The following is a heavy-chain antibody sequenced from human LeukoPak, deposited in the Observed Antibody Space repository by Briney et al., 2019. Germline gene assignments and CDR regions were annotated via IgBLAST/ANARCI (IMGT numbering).Heavy chain of an antibody. CDR1: GVSISSSNYY. J-gene: IGHJ4*02. CDR3: ARHRVAAVGTLYFDY. D-gene: IGHD6-13*01. Sequence: PSETLSLTCTVSGVSISSSNYYWGWIRQPPGKGLEWIGTIYYSGSTNYNPSLKSRVTISVDTSKKLFSLKLSSVTAADTAVYYCARHRVAAVGTLYFDYWGQGTLVTVSS. CDR2: IYYSGST. V-gene: IGHV4-39*01.